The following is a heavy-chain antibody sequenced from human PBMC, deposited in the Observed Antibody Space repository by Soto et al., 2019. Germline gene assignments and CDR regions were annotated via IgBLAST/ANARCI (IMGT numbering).Heavy chain of an antibody. V-gene: IGHV4-34*01. CDR3: ARGRKVLSHSYYYYYYMDV. CDR1: GGSFSGYY. D-gene: IGHD1-20*01. J-gene: IGHJ6*03. CDR2: INHSGST. Sequence: SETLSLICAVYGGSFSGYYWSWIRQPPGKGLEWIGEINHSGSTNYNPSLKSRVTISVDTSKNQFSLELSSVTAADTAVYYCARGRKVLSHSYYYYYYMDVWGKGTTVTVSS.